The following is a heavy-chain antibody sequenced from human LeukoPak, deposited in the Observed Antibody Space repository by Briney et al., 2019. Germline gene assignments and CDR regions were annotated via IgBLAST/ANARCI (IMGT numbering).Heavy chain of an antibody. J-gene: IGHJ5*02. CDR2: INSDGSST. Sequence: GGSLRLSCAASGFTFSSYWMHWVRQAPGKGLVWVSRINSDGSSTSYADSVKGRFTISRDNAKNTLYLQMNSLRAEDTAVYYCARQHPLERGLFDPWGQGTLVTVSS. CDR1: GFTFSSYW. CDR3: ARQHPLERGLFDP. V-gene: IGHV3-74*01. D-gene: IGHD3-3*01.